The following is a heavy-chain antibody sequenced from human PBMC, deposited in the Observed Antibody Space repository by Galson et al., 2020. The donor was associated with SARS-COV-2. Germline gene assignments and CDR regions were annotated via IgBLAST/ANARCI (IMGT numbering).Heavy chain of an antibody. J-gene: IGHJ6*02. CDR3: ARVSAGYYDSSGYGGYNYYGMDV. D-gene: IGHD3-22*01. CDR1: GFTFSSYW. V-gene: IGHV3-74*03. Sequence: TGGSLRLSCAVSGFTFSSYWMHWVRQVPGKGLEWVSRINPDGSRTTYADSVIGRFTISRDNAKNTLFLELNSLRAEDTALYYCARVSAGYYDSSGYGGYNYYGMDVWGQGTTATVSS. CDR2: INPDGSRT.